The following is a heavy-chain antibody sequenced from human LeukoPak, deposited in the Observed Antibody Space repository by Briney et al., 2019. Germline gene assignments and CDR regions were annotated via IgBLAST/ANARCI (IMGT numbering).Heavy chain of an antibody. CDR3: ARVNWNYGFDWFDP. J-gene: IGHJ5*02. CDR1: GGSFSGYY. V-gene: IGHV4-34*01. D-gene: IGHD1-7*01. Sequence: PSETLSLTCAVYGGSFSGYYWSWIRQPPGKGLEWIGEINHSGSTNYNPSLKSRVTISVDTSRNQFSLKLSPVTAADTAVYYCARVNWNYGFDWFDPWGQGTLVTVSS. CDR2: INHSGST.